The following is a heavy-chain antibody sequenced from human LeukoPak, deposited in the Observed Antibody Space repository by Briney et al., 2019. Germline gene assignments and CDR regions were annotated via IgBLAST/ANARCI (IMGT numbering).Heavy chain of an antibody. CDR1: GYTFTQYL. Sequence: ASVSDSPKAPGYTFTQYLAHCVRQAPGQGLEWMGTIDPSGGRTSYAQKFQGRVTLTGDTSTSTVYMELSSLRSEDTAVYFCARAAPAVYDAFVLWGQGTLVTVSS. CDR2: IDPSGGRT. J-gene: IGHJ3*01. CDR3: ARAAPAVYDAFVL. V-gene: IGHV1-46*01. D-gene: IGHD2-8*01.